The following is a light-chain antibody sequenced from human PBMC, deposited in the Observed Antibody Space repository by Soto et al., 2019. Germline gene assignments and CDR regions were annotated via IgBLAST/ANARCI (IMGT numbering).Light chain of an antibody. CDR3: QQNKTKT. V-gene: IGKV1-5*03. CDR2: KAS. Sequence: DIQMTQSPSTLSASVGDRVTITCRASQSISSWLAWYQQKPGKAPKRLIYKASSLESGVPSRFSGSGSGTEFTLTISRRQTAAFATYYWQQNKTKTFGQGNKVEIK. CDR1: QSISSW. J-gene: IGKJ1*01.